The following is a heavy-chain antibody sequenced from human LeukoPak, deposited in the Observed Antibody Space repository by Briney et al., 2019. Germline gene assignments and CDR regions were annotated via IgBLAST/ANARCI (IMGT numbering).Heavy chain of an antibody. CDR1: GFTLSNYD. D-gene: IGHD2-2*01. Sequence: PGGSLRLFCAASGFTLSNYDMNWVRQAPGKGLEWVSSISTSSRYIYYKDSVRGRFTISRDDAKNSLYLEMNSLRAEDTAVYYCARADCSGSTCYLRRSWFDPWGQGTLVTVSS. J-gene: IGHJ5*02. V-gene: IGHV3-21*01. CDR2: ISTSSRYI. CDR3: ARADCSGSTCYLRRSWFDP.